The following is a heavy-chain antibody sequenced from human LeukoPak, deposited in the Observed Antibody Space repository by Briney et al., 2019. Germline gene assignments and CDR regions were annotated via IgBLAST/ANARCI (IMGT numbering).Heavy chain of an antibody. CDR3: ARVSNYYDSSGYLAPMAFDI. V-gene: IGHV3-66*01. J-gene: IGHJ3*02. CDR1: GFTVSSNY. D-gene: IGHD3-22*01. Sequence: GGSLRLSCAASGFTVSSNYMSWVRQAPGKGLEWVSVIYSGGSTYYADSVKGRFTISRDNSKNTLYLQMNSLRAEDTAVYYCARVSNYYDSSGYLAPMAFDIWGQGTMVTVSS. CDR2: IYSGGST.